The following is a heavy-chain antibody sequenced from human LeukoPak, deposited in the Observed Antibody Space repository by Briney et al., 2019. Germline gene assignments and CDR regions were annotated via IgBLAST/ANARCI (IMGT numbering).Heavy chain of an antibody. CDR1: GFTFSNSW. V-gene: IGHV3-15*01. Sequence: PGGSLRLSCTASGFTFSNSWMRWVRQAPGKGLEWVGRIKSRTHGATTDYTAPVRGRFTISRDDSKNTLYLQMDSLKAEDTAVYYCAGDSGYSFPEPIFDYWGQGILVTVSS. CDR2: IKSRTHGATT. D-gene: IGHD5-12*01. J-gene: IGHJ4*02. CDR3: AGDSGYSFPEPIFDY.